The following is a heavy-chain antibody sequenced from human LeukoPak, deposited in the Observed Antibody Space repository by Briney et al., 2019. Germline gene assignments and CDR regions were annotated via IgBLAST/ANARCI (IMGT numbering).Heavy chain of an antibody. CDR2: IYYSGST. Sequence: SETLSLTCTVSGGSISSYYWSWIRQPPGKGLEWIGYIYYSGSTSYNPSLKSRVTISVDTSKNQFSLKLSSVTAADTAVYYCARGRRIAARSYFDYWGQGTLVTVSS. D-gene: IGHD6-6*01. V-gene: IGHV4-59*12. J-gene: IGHJ4*02. CDR1: GGSISSYY. CDR3: ARGRRIAARSYFDY.